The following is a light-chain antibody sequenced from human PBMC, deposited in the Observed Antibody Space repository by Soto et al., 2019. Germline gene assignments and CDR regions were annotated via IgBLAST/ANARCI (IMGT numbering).Light chain of an antibody. CDR2: GAS. J-gene: IGKJ2*01. Sequence: EIVLTQSPATLSLSPGEGATLSCRASQSVYNNYLAWYQQRPGQAPRLLISGASSRATGIPDRFSGSGSGTDFTLTISLLESEDFAVYYCQRYGSSPPHTFGQGTKLEIK. CDR3: QRYGSSPPHT. CDR1: QSVYNNY. V-gene: IGKV3-20*01.